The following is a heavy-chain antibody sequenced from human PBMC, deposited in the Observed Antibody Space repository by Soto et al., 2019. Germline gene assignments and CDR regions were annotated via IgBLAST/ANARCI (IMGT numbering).Heavy chain of an antibody. Sequence: QVQLVESGGGVVQPGRSLRLSCAASGFSFSTYAMHWVRQTPGKGLEWVAVISYDGDHKYYTDSVKGRFTISRDNSKNTLYLLMNSLRSEDTAIYYCARDPAPQDNDNFTGYFHFDYWGQGTLVTVSS. CDR2: ISYDGDHK. D-gene: IGHD3-9*01. CDR1: GFSFSTYA. CDR3: ARDPAPQDNDNFTGYFHFDY. J-gene: IGHJ4*02. V-gene: IGHV3-30-3*01.